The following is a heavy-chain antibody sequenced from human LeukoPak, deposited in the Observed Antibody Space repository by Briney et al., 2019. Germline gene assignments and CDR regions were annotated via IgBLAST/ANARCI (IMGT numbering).Heavy chain of an antibody. V-gene: IGHV4-39*07. Sequence: SETLSLTCTVSGGSISSSSYYWGWIRQPPGKGLEWIGSIYYSGSTYYNPSLKSRVTISVDTSKNQFSLKLSSVTAADTAVYYCAGSYYDYVWGREYYFDYWGQGTLVTVSS. CDR2: IYYSGST. CDR1: GGSISSSSYY. CDR3: AGSYYDYVWGREYYFDY. J-gene: IGHJ4*02. D-gene: IGHD3-16*01.